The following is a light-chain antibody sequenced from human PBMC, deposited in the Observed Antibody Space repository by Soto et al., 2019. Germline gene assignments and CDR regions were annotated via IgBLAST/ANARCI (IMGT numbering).Light chain of an antibody. J-gene: IGLJ1*01. CDR2: EVS. CDR3: SSYAGNLYV. CDR1: SSDVGGYNY. V-gene: IGLV2-8*01. Sequence: QSALTQPPSASGSPGQSVTISCTGTSSDVGGYNYVSWYQQHPGKAPKLMIYEVSKRPSGVPDRFSGSKSGNTASLTVSGVQAEDEADYYCSSYAGNLYVFGTGTKLTVL.